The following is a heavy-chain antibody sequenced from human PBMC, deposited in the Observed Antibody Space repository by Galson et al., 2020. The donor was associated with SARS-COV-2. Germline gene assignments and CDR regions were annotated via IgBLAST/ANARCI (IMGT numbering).Heavy chain of an antibody. CDR2: ISYEGSKK. D-gene: IGHD5-12*01. Sequence: GGSLRLSSAASGSTLSSYAMPCVSQPPGKGLEWVAVISYEGSKKYYADSVKGRFTISRDNSKNTLYVQMNSLRAEDTAVYYCSREMATIGLGACDIWGQGTMVTVSS. V-gene: IGHV3-30-3*01. CDR1: GSTLSSYA. CDR3: SREMATIGLGACDI. J-gene: IGHJ3*02.